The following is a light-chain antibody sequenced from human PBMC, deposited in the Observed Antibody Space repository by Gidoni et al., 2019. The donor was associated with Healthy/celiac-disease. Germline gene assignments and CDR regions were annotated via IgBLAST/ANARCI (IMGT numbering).Light chain of an antibody. J-gene: IGLJ2*01. CDR1: NIGSKS. CDR2: ADS. CDR3: QVWDSSSDHVV. V-gene: IGLV3-21*02. Sequence: SSVLPQPPSVSVAPGQTARITCGGNNIGSKSVHGYQQKPGQAPVLVVYADSDRPSGIPERFSGSNSGNTATLTISRVEAGDEADYYCQVWDSSSDHVVFGGGTKLTVL.